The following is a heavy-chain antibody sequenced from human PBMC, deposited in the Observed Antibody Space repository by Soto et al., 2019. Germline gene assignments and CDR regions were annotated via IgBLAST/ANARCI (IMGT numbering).Heavy chain of an antibody. CDR2: INPNSGGT. D-gene: IGHD6-19*01. Sequence: SVKVSCKASGYTFTDYYMHWVRQAPGQGLEWMGWINPNSGGTNYAQKFQGRVTMTRDTSISTAYMELNRLRSDDTAVYYCARDQSPSSGWPGMDVWGQGTTVTVSS. V-gene: IGHV1-2*02. J-gene: IGHJ6*02. CDR3: ARDQSPSSGWPGMDV. CDR1: GYTFTDYY.